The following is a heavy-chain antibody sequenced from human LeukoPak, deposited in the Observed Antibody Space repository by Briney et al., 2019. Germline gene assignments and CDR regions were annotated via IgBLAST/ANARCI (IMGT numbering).Heavy chain of an antibody. CDR2: ISGSGGAT. D-gene: IGHD2-15*01. V-gene: IGHV3-23*01. Sequence: GGSLRLSCAASGFTFSTYAMSWVRQAPGMGLEWVSTISGSGGATYYADSVRGRFTISRDNSKNTLYLQMNSLRAEDTALYYCAKDGIIVATIYYSGDSCHSDYWGQGTLVTVSS. CDR1: GFTFSTYA. CDR3: AKDGIIVATIYYSGDSCHSDY. J-gene: IGHJ4*02.